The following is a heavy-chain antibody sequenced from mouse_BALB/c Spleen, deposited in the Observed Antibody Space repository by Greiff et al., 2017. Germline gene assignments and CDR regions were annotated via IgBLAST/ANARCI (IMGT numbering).Heavy chain of an antibody. J-gene: IGHJ2*01. CDR1: GYTFTSYW. CDR2: INPSTGYT. D-gene: IGHD1-2*01. Sequence: QVQLKESGAELAKPGASVKMSCKASGYTFTSYWMHWVKQRPGQGLEWIGYINPSTGYTEYNQKFKDKATLTADKSSSTAYMQLSSLTSEDSAVYYCARAGRLRLDYWGQGTTLTVSS. CDR3: ARAGRLRLDY. V-gene: IGHV1-7*01.